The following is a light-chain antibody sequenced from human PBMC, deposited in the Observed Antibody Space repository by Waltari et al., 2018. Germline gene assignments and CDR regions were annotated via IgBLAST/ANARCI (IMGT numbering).Light chain of an antibody. Sequence: SYELTQPPSVSVSPGQTARITCSGDTLPKQYAYWYQQKPGQAPVVVIYKDSERPSGIPEGFSGSSSGTTATLTISGVQAEDEADYYCQTADSSGPYWVFGGGTKLTVL. CDR1: TLPKQY. V-gene: IGLV3-25*03. J-gene: IGLJ3*02. CDR2: KDS. CDR3: QTADSSGPYWV.